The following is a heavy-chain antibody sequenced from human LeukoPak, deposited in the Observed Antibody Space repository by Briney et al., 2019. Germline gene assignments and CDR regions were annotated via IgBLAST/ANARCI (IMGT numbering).Heavy chain of an antibody. J-gene: IGHJ6*02. Sequence: GGSLRLSCPASGFTFSDYSMSWVRQAPGKGLEWVSSISSSSDYIYYADSVKGRFTISRGNARNSLYLQMNSLRAEDTAVYYCARSRSVSNYKGMDVWGQGTTVTVSS. CDR1: GFTFSDYS. CDR2: ISSSSDYI. D-gene: IGHD5/OR15-5a*01. V-gene: IGHV3-21*01. CDR3: ARSRSVSNYKGMDV.